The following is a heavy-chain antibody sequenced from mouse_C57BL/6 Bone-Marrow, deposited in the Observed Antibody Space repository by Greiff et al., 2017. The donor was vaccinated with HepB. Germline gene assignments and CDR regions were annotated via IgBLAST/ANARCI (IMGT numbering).Heavy chain of an antibody. J-gene: IGHJ1*03. CDR2: IYPGNSDT. Sequence: EVQLQQSGPELVKPGASVKMSCKTSGYTFTSYWMHWVKQRPGQGLEWIGAIYPGNSDTSYDQKFKGKAKLTAVTSASTAYMELSSLTNEDSAVYYCTRSRYYYGSKYFDVWGTGTTVTVSS. V-gene: IGHV1-5*01. D-gene: IGHD1-1*01. CDR1: GYTFTSYW. CDR3: TRSRYYYGSKYFDV.